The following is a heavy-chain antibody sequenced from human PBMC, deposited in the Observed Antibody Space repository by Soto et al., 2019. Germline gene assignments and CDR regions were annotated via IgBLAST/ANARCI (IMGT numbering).Heavy chain of an antibody. Sequence: PSETLSLTCTVSGGSISRYYWSWIRQPPGKGLEWIGYIYYSGSTYYNPSLKSRVTISVDTSKNQFSLKLSSVTAADTAVYYCARSVTPWGQGTLVTVSS. CDR3: ARSVTP. J-gene: IGHJ5*02. CDR1: GGSISRYY. D-gene: IGHD3-10*01. V-gene: IGHV4-59*06. CDR2: IYYSGST.